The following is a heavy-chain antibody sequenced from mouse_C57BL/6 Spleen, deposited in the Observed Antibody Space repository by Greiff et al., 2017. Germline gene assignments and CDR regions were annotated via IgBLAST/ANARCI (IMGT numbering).Heavy chain of an antibody. J-gene: IGHJ2*01. CDR1: GYTFTSYW. D-gene: IGHD1-1*01. V-gene: IGHV1-52*01. Sequence: QVQLQQPGAELVRPGSSVKLSCKASGYTFTSYWMHWVKQRPIQGLEWIGNIDPSDSETHYNQKFKDKATLTVDKSSSTAYMQLSSLTSEDSAVYYCARSPDYYGSNYFDYWGQGTTLTVSS. CDR3: ARSPDYYGSNYFDY. CDR2: IDPSDSET.